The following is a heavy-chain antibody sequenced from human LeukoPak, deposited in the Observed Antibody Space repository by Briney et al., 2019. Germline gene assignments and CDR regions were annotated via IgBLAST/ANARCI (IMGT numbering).Heavy chain of an antibody. D-gene: IGHD2-2*01. J-gene: IGHJ6*03. CDR2: INWKGGST. CDR3: ARVSRTLNYYYYYYMDV. V-gene: IGHV3-20*04. CDR1: GFTLDDYG. Sequence: GGSLRLSCAASGFTLDDYGMSWVRDAPGRGRGWGSGINWKGGSTVYADSVKGRFTISRDNAKNSLYLQMSSLRAEDTALYYCARVSRTLNYYYYYYMDVWGKGTTATVSS.